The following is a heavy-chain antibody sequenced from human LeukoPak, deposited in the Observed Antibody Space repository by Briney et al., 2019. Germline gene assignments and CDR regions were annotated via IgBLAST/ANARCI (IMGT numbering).Heavy chain of an antibody. CDR3: AKEGDYYMDV. V-gene: IGHV3-30*04. J-gene: IGHJ6*03. CDR1: GFTFSSYE. CDR2: ISYDGSNK. Sequence: GGSLRLSCAASGFTFSSYEMNWVRQAPGKGLEWVTIISYDGSNKYYADSVKGRFTISRDNSKNTLYLQMNSLRTEDTAVYYCAKEGDYYMDVWGKGTTVTISS.